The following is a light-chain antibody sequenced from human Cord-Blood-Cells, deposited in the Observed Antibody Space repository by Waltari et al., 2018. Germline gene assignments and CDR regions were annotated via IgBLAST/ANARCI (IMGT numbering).Light chain of an antibody. Sequence: QSALTQPRPASGSPGQSVTTSCTGTSSDVGGSNYVSWYQQHPGKAHKLMIYDVSKRPSGVPDRFSGSKSGNTASLTISGLQAEDEADYYCCSYAGSYVVFGGGTKLTVL. CDR1: SSDVGGSNY. J-gene: IGLJ2*01. CDR3: CSYAGSYVV. V-gene: IGLV2-11*01. CDR2: DVS.